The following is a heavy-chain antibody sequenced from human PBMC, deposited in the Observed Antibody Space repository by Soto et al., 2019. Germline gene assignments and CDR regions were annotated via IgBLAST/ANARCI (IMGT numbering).Heavy chain of an antibody. J-gene: IGHJ4*02. Sequence: QVQLVQSGDEVQKSGASVKVSCEASGYIFTGYYIHWMRQAPGQGLEWMGWISPKSGDTNLAQKFKCRVTLTRDTSITTAYMELTRLKSDDTALYYCARGSPRMGALPTYWGQGTLLTVSS. CDR3: ARGSPRMGALPTY. V-gene: IGHV1-2*02. CDR2: ISPKSGDT. D-gene: IGHD1-26*01. CDR1: GYIFTGYY.